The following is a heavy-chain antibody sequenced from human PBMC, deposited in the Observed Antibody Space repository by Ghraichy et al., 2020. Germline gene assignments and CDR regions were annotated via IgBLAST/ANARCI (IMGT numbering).Heavy chain of an antibody. Sequence: QTLSLTCTFSGFSLSTAGMCVSWIHQPPGKALEWLALIDWDDDKYYTTSLKTRLTLSKDTSKNQVVLTMTNMDPVDTATYYCARVRSTTDSFDVWGQGTMVTVSS. J-gene: IGHJ3*01. CDR3: ARVRSTTDSFDV. CDR1: GFSLSTAGMC. V-gene: IGHV2-70*13. D-gene: IGHD3-10*02. CDR2: IDWDDDK.